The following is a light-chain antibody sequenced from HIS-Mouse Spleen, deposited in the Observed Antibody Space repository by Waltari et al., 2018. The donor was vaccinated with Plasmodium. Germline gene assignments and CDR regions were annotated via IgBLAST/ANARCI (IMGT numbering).Light chain of an antibody. CDR2: GAS. CDR1: QSVSSN. CDR3: QQYNNWSFT. J-gene: IGKJ3*01. Sequence: EIVMTQPPATLSVSPGERATLSCRASQSVSSNSAWYQQQPGQPPRLLIYGASTRATGIPARISGSGSGTEVTLTISSLQSEDFAVYYCQQYNNWSFTFGPGTKVDIK. V-gene: IGKV3-15*01.